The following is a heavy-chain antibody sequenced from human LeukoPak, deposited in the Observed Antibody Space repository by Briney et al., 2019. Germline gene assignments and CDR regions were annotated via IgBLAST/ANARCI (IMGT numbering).Heavy chain of an antibody. V-gene: IGHV3-53*01. Sequence: PGGSLRLSCAASGFTVSNNYMTWVREAPGKGLEWVSIIYSGGRTYYADSVKGRFTISRDNSKNTLYVQMNSLRVEDTAVYYGARGLAAAGVPFDYWGQGTLVAVSS. CDR2: IYSGGRT. D-gene: IGHD6-13*01. CDR1: GFTVSNNY. CDR3: ARGLAAAGVPFDY. J-gene: IGHJ4*02.